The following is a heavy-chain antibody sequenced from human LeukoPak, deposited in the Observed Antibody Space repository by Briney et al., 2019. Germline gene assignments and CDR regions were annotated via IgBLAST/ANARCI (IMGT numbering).Heavy chain of an antibody. CDR2: IIPIFGTA. J-gene: IGHJ4*02. D-gene: IGHD6-6*01. CDR3: ARAHSVEYSSSSAFGY. Sequence: SVKVSCKGSGGTFSSYAISWVRQAPGQGLEWVGGIIPIFGTANYAQTFQGRVTITTDESTSTAYMELSSLISEDTAVYYCARAHSVEYSSSSAFGYWGQGTLVTVSS. CDR1: GGTFSSYA. V-gene: IGHV1-69*05.